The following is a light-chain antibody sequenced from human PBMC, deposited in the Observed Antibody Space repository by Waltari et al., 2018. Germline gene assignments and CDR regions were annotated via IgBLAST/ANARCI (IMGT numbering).Light chain of an antibody. J-gene: IGLJ2*01. CDR3: QSYDTSRSVV. CDR1: GSNLGAGYD. Sequence: QSVLTQPPSVSGAPGQRVSISCTGSGSNLGAGYDVHWYQQHPGKAPKLLIYGTSTRPPGVPDRFFGSQSGTSASLAITALQAEDEAEYYCQSYDTSRSVVFGGGTKLTVL. CDR2: GTS. V-gene: IGLV1-40*01.